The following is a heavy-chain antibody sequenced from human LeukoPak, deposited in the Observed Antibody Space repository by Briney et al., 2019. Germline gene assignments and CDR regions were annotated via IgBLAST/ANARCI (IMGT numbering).Heavy chain of an antibody. J-gene: IGHJ4*02. D-gene: IGHD3-16*01. V-gene: IGHV3-23*01. CDR2: ISGSGGST. Sequence: PGGSLRLSCAASGFTFSSYAMSWVRQAPGKGLEWLSVISGSGGSTYYADSVRGRFTISGDNSKNMLYLQMNSLRAEDTAVYYCAKLGGLEEVAPLDYWGQGTLVTVSS. CDR3: AKLGGLEEVAPLDY. CDR1: GFTFSSYA.